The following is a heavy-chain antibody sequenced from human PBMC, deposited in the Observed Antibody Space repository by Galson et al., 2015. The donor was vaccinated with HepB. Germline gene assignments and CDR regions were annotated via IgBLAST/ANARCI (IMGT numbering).Heavy chain of an antibody. J-gene: IGHJ4*02. CDR1: GFSLSTSGMR. Sequence: ALVKPTQTLTLTCTFSGFSLSTSGMRVNWIRQPPGKALEWLARIDWDDDKFYSTSLKTRLTISKDTSKNQVVLTMSNMDPVDTATYFCARMGRSISWAFHFDYWGQGILVTVSS. D-gene: IGHD6-13*01. V-gene: IGHV2-70*04. CDR2: IDWDDDK. CDR3: ARMGRSISWAFHFDY.